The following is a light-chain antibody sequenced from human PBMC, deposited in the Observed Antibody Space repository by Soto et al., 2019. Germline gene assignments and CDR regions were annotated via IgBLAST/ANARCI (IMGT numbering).Light chain of an antibody. CDR1: QSISSW. Sequence: DIQMTQSPSTLSASVGDRVTITCRASQSISSWLAWYQQKPGKAPKLLIYDASSLERGVPSRFSGSGSGTEFTRTISSLQPDDFATYYCQEYNSYSRTFGQGTKVEIK. J-gene: IGKJ1*01. V-gene: IGKV1-5*01. CDR2: DAS. CDR3: QEYNSYSRT.